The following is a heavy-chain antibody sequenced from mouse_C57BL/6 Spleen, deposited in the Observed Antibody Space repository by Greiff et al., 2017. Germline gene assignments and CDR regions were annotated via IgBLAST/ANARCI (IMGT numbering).Heavy chain of an antibody. V-gene: IGHV1-19*01. CDR3: ARAEDYDGYSFAY. CDR1: GYTFTDYY. J-gene: IGHJ3*01. CDR2: INPYNGGT. D-gene: IGHD2-3*01. Sequence: VQLQQSGPVLVKPGASVKMSCKASGYTFTDYYMNWVKQSHGKSLEWIGVINPYNGGTSYNQKFKGKATLTVDKSSSTAYMELNSLTSEDSAVYYCARAEDYDGYSFAYWGQGTLVTVSA.